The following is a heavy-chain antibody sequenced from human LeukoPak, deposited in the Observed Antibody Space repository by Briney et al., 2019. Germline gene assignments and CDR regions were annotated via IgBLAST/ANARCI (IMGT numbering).Heavy chain of an antibody. V-gene: IGHV1-2*02. J-gene: IGHJ4*02. CDR3: ARDDCTNGVCSIDY. Sequence: ASVKVSCKASGYTFTGYYMHWVRQAPGQGLEWMGWINPNSGGTNYALKFQGRVTMTRDTSISTAYMELSRLRSDDTAVYYCARDDCTNGVCSIDYWGQGTLVTVSS. CDR1: GYTFTGYY. CDR2: INPNSGGT. D-gene: IGHD2-8*01.